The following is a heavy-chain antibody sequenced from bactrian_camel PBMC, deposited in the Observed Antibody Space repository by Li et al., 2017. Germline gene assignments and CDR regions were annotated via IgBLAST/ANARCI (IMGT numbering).Heavy chain of an antibody. Sequence: HVQLVESGGGSVQAGGSLRLSCAASGVSISSNCMGWFRQAPGKEREGVATIIGGGVSTSADSVKGRFTISQDNAKNMVYLQVNSLKAEDTALYYCAAGWSFGVGTLLRRHYNYWGQGTQVTGS. D-gene: IGHD3*01. V-gene: IGHV3S53*01. CDR3: AAGWSFGVGTLLRRHYNY. J-gene: IGHJ4*01. CDR2: IIGGGVS. CDR1: GVSISSNC.